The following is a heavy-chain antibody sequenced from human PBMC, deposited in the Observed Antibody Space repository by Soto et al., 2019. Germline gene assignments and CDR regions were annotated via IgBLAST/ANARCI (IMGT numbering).Heavy chain of an antibody. V-gene: IGHV4-39*01. D-gene: IGHD3-10*01. CDR1: GGSISSSSYY. Sequence: XGTLSLTCTVSGGSISSSSYYWGWIREPPGKGLEWIGSIYYSGSTYYNPSLKSRVTISVDTSKNQFSLKLSSVTAADTAVYYCARFAYGSGSYYGYYYGMDVWGQGTTVTVSS. CDR2: IYYSGST. CDR3: ARFAYGSGSYYGYYYGMDV. J-gene: IGHJ6*02.